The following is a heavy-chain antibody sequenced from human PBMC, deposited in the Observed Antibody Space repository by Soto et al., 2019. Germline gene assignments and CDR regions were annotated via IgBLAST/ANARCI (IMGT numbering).Heavy chain of an antibody. J-gene: IGHJ5*02. CDR1: GSTFTTAV. D-gene: IGHD6-19*01. Sequence: QVQRVQSGVEGKKPGASVKVSCKASGSTFTTAVFSWVRQAPGHGLEWMGGISANNGNTDYAQNLQGRVTMTTDTSTSTAYMELRSLSSDDTAVYYCAKVGHSSGWYGRANWLDPWGQGTLVIVSS. V-gene: IGHV1-18*01. CDR3: AKVGHSSGWYGRANWLDP. CDR2: ISANNGNT.